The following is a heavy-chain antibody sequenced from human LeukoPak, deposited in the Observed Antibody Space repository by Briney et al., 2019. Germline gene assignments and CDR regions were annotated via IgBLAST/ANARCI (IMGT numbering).Heavy chain of an antibody. D-gene: IGHD3-22*01. J-gene: IGHJ4*02. CDR2: IYHSGST. CDR1: GGSISSGGYS. V-gene: IGHV4-30-2*01. CDR3: ARVAPVMIVDY. Sequence: SETLSLTCTVSGGSISSGGYSWSWIRQPPGKGLEWIGYIYHSGSTYYNPSLKSRVTISVDRSKNQFSLKLSSVTAADTAVYYCARVAPVMIVDYWGQGTLVTVSS.